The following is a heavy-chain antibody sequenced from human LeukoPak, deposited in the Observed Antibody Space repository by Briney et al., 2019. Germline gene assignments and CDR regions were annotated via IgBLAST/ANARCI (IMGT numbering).Heavy chain of an antibody. J-gene: IGHJ4*02. D-gene: IGHD6-13*01. V-gene: IGHV3-9*01. CDR3: AKEGGGSSWAWEFDY. CDR2: ISWNSGSI. CDR1: GFTFADYA. Sequence: GRSLRLSCAASGFTFADYAMHWVRQAPGKGLEWVSGISWNSGSIDYADSVKGRFTISRDNAKNSLYLQMNSLRGEDTAFYYCAKEGGGSSWAWEFDYWGQGTLVTVSS.